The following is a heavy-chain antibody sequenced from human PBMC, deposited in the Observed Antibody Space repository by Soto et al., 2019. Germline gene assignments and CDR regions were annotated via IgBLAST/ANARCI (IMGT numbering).Heavy chain of an antibody. CDR3: ARGVPSIMELGYCSSTSCLGFDY. Sequence: GASVKVSCKASGYTFTSYGISWVRQAPGQGLEWMGWISAYNGNTNYAQKLQGRVTMTTDTSTSTAYMELRSLRSDDTAVYYCARGVPSIMELGYCSSTSCLGFDYWGQGTLVTVSS. V-gene: IGHV1-18*01. CDR2: ISAYNGNT. CDR1: GYTFTSYG. D-gene: IGHD2-2*01. J-gene: IGHJ4*02.